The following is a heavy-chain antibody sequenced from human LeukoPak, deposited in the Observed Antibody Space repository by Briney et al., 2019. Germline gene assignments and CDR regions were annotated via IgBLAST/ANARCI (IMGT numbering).Heavy chain of an antibody. J-gene: IGHJ4*02. V-gene: IGHV4-38-2*01. D-gene: IGHD3-22*01. CDR1: GYSISSGYY. Sequence: SETLSLTCAVSGYSISSGYYWGWIRQPPGKGLEWIGSIYHSGSTYYNPSLKSRVTISVDTSKNQFSLKLSSVTAADTAVYYCARHTYYYDSSGYHFDYWGQGTLVTVSS. CDR3: ARHTYYYDSSGYHFDY. CDR2: IYHSGST.